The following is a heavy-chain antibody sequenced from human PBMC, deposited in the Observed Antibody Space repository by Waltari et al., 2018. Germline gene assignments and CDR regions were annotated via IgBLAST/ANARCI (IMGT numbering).Heavy chain of an antibody. Sequence: QVQLQESGPGLVKPSGTLSLSCDVSGYPIDRGYYWGWVRQTPGKGLEWMGSIDNTGSNSNNWSIKNRVLISLEMVKNQFSLEMNSVTAADTAVYFCTRGMVVITSAHDAFDVWGQGTMVTVSS. D-gene: IGHD2-21*01. V-gene: IGHV4-38-2*01. CDR1: GYPIDRGYY. CDR3: TRGMVVITSAHDAFDV. J-gene: IGHJ3*01. CDR2: IDNTGSN.